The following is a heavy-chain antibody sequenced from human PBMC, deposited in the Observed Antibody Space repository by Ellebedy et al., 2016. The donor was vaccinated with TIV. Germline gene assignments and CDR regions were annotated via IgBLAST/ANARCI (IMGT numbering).Heavy chain of an antibody. CDR2: INPSGGST. J-gene: IGHJ6*02. CDR1: GYTFTSYY. Sequence: ASVKVSXXASGYTFTSYYMHWVRQAPGQGLEWMGIINPSGGSTSYAQKFQGRVTMTRDTSTSTVYMELSSLRSEDTAVYYCARVWVEMATISYYYYGMDVWGQGTTVTVSS. V-gene: IGHV1-46*01. CDR3: ARVWVEMATISYYYYGMDV. D-gene: IGHD5-24*01.